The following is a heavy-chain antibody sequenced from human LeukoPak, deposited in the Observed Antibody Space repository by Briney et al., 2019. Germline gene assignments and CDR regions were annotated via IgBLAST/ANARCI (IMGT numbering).Heavy chain of an antibody. D-gene: IGHD3-22*01. CDR2: IYYSGST. CDR1: GGSISSYY. V-gene: IGHV4-59*01. J-gene: IGHJ3*02. CDR3: ARGGSVWDYYDSSGYPDAFDI. Sequence: SETLSLTCTVSGGSISSYYWSWLRQPPGKGLEWIGDIYYSGSTNYNPSLTSRVTISVDTSKNQFSLKLSPVTAADTAVYYCARGGSVWDYYDSSGYPDAFDIWGQGTMVTVSS.